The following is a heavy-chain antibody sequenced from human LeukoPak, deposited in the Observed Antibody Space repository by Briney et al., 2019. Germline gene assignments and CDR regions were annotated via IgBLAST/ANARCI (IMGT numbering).Heavy chain of an antibody. V-gene: IGHV1-46*01. J-gene: IGHJ5*02. CDR1: GYTFTSYY. CDR2: INPSGGST. D-gene: IGHD3-10*01. Sequence: GASVKVSCKASGYTFTSYYMHWVRQAPGQGLEWMGIINPSGGSTSYAQKFQGRVTMTRDTSTSTGYMELSSLRSEDTAVYYCARASNGVLLWFGKSAPESRNSFDPWGQGTLVTVSS. CDR3: ARASNGVLLWFGKSAPESRNSFDP.